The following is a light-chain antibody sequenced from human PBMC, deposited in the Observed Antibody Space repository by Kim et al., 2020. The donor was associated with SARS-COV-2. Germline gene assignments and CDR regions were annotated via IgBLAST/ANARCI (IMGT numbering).Light chain of an antibody. CDR2: KDS. CDR3: YSAADNNVV. CDR1: VLAKKY. V-gene: IGLV3-27*01. J-gene: IGLJ2*01. Sequence: SYELTQPSSVSVSPGQTARITCSGDVLAKKYARWFQQKPGQAPVLVIYKDSERPSGIPDRFSGSSSGTTVTLTISGAQVEDEADYYCYSAADNNVVFGGGTQLTVL.